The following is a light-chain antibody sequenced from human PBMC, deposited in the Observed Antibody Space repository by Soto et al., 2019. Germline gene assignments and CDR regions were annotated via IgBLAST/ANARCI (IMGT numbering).Light chain of an antibody. CDR2: RTS. CDR1: QSFTTW. Sequence: DIQMTQSPSTLSVSVGDRVTITCRARQSFTTWLAWYQQKPGKAPKLLIYRTSTLKNGVPSRFSGNGSGTEFTHPITSRQPDDFATYYCQEYSRYPYTFGQGTKLEIK. J-gene: IGKJ2*01. V-gene: IGKV1-5*03. CDR3: QEYSRYPYT.